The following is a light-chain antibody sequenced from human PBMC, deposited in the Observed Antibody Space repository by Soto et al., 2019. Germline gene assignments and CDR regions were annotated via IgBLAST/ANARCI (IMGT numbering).Light chain of an antibody. J-gene: IGKJ3*01. V-gene: IGKV1-39*01. CDR3: QQSHVAVFT. CDR1: QTVGNY. Sequence: DIQMTQSPSSLSASVGDRVTITCRASQTVGNYLNWYQQKPGKVPNLLIYGASTWQSGVPSRFSGSGSETDFTLIISNLQPEYFATYYCQQSHVAVFTFGPGTKVDIK. CDR2: GAS.